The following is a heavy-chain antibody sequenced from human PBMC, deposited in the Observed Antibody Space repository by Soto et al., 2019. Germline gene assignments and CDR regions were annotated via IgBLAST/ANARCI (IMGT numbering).Heavy chain of an antibody. CDR2: ISTSGGST. V-gene: IGHV3-23*01. D-gene: IGHD7-27*01. Sequence: QPGGSLRLSCAASRFTFSSYAMSWVRQAPGKGLEWVSAISTSGGSTYYADSVKGRFTISRDNSRNTLYLQMNSLRAEDTAVYYCAKARTGGVDDAFDFWGQGTMVTVSS. CDR3: AKARTGGVDDAFDF. CDR1: RFTFSSYA. J-gene: IGHJ3*01.